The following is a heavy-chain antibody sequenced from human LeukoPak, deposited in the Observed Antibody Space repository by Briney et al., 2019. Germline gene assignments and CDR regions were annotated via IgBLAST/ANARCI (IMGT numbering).Heavy chain of an antibody. CDR3: ARAVVAATPLDY. Sequence: GGSLRLSCAASGFTFSSYWMHWVRQAPGKGLVWVSRINSDGSSTSYADSVKGRFTIPRDNAKNTLYLQMNSLRAEDTAVYYCARAVVAATPLDYWGQGTLVTVSS. D-gene: IGHD2-15*01. J-gene: IGHJ4*02. V-gene: IGHV3-74*01. CDR1: GFTFSSYW. CDR2: INSDGSST.